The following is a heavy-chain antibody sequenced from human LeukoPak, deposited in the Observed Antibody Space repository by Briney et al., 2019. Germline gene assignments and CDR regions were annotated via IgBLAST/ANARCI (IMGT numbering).Heavy chain of an antibody. CDR3: ASYYDSSEGDAFDI. J-gene: IGHJ3*02. D-gene: IGHD3-22*01. V-gene: IGHV3-30*19. CDR1: GFTFSTYG. Sequence: PGGSLRLSCEASGFTFSTYGMHWVRQAPGKGLEWVAVISYDGSNKYYADSVKGRFTISRDNSKNTLYLQMNSLRAEDTAVYYCASYYDSSEGDAFDIWGQGTMVTVSS. CDR2: ISYDGSNK.